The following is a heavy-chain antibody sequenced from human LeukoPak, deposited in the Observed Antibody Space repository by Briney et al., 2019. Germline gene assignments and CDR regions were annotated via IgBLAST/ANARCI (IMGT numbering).Heavy chain of an antibody. D-gene: IGHD2/OR15-2a*01. J-gene: IGHJ4*02. CDR2: IYYSGST. CDR1: GGSISNSGYY. CDR3: AKKYYYYPFDF. V-gene: IGHV4-39*01. Sequence: SETLSLTCTVSGGSISNSGYYWGWIRQPPGKGLEWIGNIYYSGSTYYNPSLKSRVTISVDTSKNQFSLKLSSVTAADTAVYYCAKKYYYYPFDFSGQGTLVTVSS.